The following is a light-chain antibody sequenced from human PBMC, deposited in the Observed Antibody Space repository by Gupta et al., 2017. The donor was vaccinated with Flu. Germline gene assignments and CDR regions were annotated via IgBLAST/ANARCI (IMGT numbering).Light chain of an antibody. V-gene: IGKV1-5*03. CDR2: KAS. CDR1: QCISSW. J-gene: IGKJ5*01. Sequence: GDRVSITCRTNQCISSWLAWYQQKPGEAPKLLIYKASFLQTGVPPRFSGSGSRTEFTLTISSLQAEDFATYYCQQYNDYSHSFGQGTRLDIK. CDR3: QQYNDYSHS.